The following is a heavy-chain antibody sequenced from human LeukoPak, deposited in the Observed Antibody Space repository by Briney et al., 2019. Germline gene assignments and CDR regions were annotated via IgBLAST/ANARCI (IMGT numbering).Heavy chain of an antibody. J-gene: IGHJ6*03. Sequence: ASVKVSCKASGYTFTSYDINWVRQATGQGLEWMGWMNPNSGNTGYAQKFQGRVTITRNTSISTAYMELSSLRSEDTAVYYCARFRGYCSSTSCYFLYYYYMDDWGKGTTVTVSS. CDR3: ARFRGYCSSTSCYFLYYYYMDD. V-gene: IGHV1-8*03. D-gene: IGHD2-2*01. CDR1: GYTFTSYD. CDR2: MNPNSGNT.